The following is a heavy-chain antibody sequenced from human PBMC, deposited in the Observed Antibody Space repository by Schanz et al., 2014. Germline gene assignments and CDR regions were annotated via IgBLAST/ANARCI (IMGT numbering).Heavy chain of an antibody. J-gene: IGHJ3*01. V-gene: IGHV3-48*01. CDR3: ARDGGRDGYNLAFDV. D-gene: IGHD5-12*01. CDR1: GFSFSDYS. Sequence: VQLVESGGGLVQSGGSLRLSCAASGFSFSDYSMNWVRQAPGKGLEWISYIKISGDVFYTDSVKGRFTISRDSSKNTLFLQMNSLRAEDTAVYFCARDGGRDGYNLAFDVWGQGTLVTVSS. CDR2: IKISGDV.